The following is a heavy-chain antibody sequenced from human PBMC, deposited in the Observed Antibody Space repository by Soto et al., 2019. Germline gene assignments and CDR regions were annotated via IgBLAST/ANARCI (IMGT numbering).Heavy chain of an antibody. J-gene: IGHJ6*02. D-gene: IGHD3-10*01. Sequence: SETLSLTCTVSGGSISGYYWSWIRQPPGKGLEWIGYIYYSGSTNYNPSLKSRVTISVDTSKNQFSLKLSSVTAADTAVYYCARYYGSGRPYYYYGMDVWGQGTTVTVSS. CDR3: ARYYGSGRPYYYYGMDV. CDR1: GGSISGYY. CDR2: IYYSGST. V-gene: IGHV4-59*01.